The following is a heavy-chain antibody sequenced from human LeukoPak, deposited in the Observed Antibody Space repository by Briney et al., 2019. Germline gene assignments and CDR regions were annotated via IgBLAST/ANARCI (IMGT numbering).Heavy chain of an antibody. CDR2: INHSGST. CDR3: ARVAVATISAKWGCCMDV. J-gene: IGHJ6*03. Sequence: SETLSLTCAVYGGSFSGYYWSWIRQPPGKGLEWIGEINHSGSTNYNPSLKSRVTISVDTSKNQFSLKLSSVTAADTAVYYCARVAVATISAKWGCCMDVWGKGTTVTVSS. D-gene: IGHD5-12*01. CDR1: GGSFSGYY. V-gene: IGHV4-34*01.